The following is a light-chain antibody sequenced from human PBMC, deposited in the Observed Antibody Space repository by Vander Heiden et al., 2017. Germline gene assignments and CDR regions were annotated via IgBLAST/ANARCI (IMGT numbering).Light chain of an antibody. Sequence: SYELTQPPSVSVSPGQTASITCPGVALPKQYAYWYQQKPGQAPVLVIYKDSERPAGIPERFSGASSGTTVTLTIRGVQAEDEADYYCQSADSSGTYWVFGGGTKLTVL. V-gene: IGLV3-25*03. CDR2: KDS. CDR3: QSADSSGTYWV. J-gene: IGLJ3*02. CDR1: ALPKQY.